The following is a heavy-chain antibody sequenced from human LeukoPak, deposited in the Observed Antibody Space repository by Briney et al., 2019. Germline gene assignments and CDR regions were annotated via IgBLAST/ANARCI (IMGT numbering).Heavy chain of an antibody. CDR1: GGTFSSYA. Sequence: SVKVSCGASGGTFSSYAISWVRQAPGQGLEWMGGIIPIFGTANYAQKFQGRVTITTDESTSTAYMELSSLRSEDTAVYYCAGDPSAGKKGPDYYYYYMDVWGKGTTVTVSS. CDR3: AGDPSAGKKGPDYYYYYMDV. D-gene: IGHD1-26*01. CDR2: IIPIFGTA. V-gene: IGHV1-69*05. J-gene: IGHJ6*03.